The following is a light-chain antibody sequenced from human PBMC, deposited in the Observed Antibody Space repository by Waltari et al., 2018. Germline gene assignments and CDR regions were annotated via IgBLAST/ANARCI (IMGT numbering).Light chain of an antibody. CDR1: THDVWSYRL. Sequence: QSALTQPASVSGSPGQSITISCTGTTHDVWSYRLVSWYQQHPGKAPKLIIYEVTKRPSGVSNRFSGSKSGNTASLTISGLQAEDEADYHCSSYAGSSTYVFGTGTQVTVL. J-gene: IGLJ1*01. V-gene: IGLV2-23*02. CDR3: SSYAGSSTYV. CDR2: EVT.